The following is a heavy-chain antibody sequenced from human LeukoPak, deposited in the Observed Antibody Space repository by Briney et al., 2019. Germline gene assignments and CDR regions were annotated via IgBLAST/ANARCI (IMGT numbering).Heavy chain of an antibody. CDR3: ARGATGLRFSPPWFDP. V-gene: IGHV4-61*01. CDR1: GGSVSSGSYY. J-gene: IGHJ5*02. CDR2: IYYSGST. Sequence: KPSETLSLTCTVSGGSVSSGSYYWSWIRQPPGKGLEWIGYIYYSGSTNYNPSLKSRVTISVDTSKNQFSLKLSSVTAADTAVYYCARGATGLRFSPPWFDPWGQGTLVTVSS. D-gene: IGHD3-3*01.